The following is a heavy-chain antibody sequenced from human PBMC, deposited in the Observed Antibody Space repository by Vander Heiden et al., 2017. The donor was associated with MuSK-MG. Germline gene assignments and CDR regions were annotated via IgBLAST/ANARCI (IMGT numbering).Heavy chain of an antibody. CDR1: GFTFSTYS. CDR3: ARSPGYGDSPIGYMDV. V-gene: IGHV3-21*01. Sequence: EVQLVESGGGLVKPGGSLRLSRAASGFTFSTYSMNWVRQAPGKGLEWVSCISDSSTYIYYADSVKGRFTISRDNAKNSLYLQMNSLRAEDTAVYYCARSPGYGDSPIGYMDVWGKGIKVTVSS. D-gene: IGHD4-17*01. J-gene: IGHJ6*03. CDR2: ISDSSTYI.